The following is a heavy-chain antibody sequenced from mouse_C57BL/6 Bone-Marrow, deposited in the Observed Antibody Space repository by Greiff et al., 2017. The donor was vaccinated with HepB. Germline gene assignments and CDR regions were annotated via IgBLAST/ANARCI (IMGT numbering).Heavy chain of an antibody. Sequence: VQLKQSGPVLVKPGASVKMSCKASGYTFTDYYMNWVKQSHGKSLEWIGVINPYNGGTSYNQKFKGKATLTVDKSSSTAYMELNSLTSEDSAVYYCARRHYGSSRGFAYWGQGTLVTVSA. CDR3: ARRHYGSSRGFAY. V-gene: IGHV1-19*01. J-gene: IGHJ3*01. D-gene: IGHD1-1*01. CDR2: INPYNGGT. CDR1: GYTFTDYY.